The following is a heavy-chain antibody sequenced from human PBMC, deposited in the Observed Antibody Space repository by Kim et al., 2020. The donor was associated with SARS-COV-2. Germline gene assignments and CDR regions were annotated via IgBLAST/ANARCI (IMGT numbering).Heavy chain of an antibody. V-gene: IGHV1-69*06. Sequence: SVKVSCKASGGTFSSYAISWVRLAPGQGLEWMGGIIPIFGTANYAQKFQGRVTITADKSTSTAYMELSSLRSEDTAVYYCARDMYHGSGSYGGDYWGQGTLVTVSS. CDR2: IIPIFGTA. CDR1: GGTFSSYA. D-gene: IGHD3-10*01. J-gene: IGHJ4*02. CDR3: ARDMYHGSGSYGGDY.